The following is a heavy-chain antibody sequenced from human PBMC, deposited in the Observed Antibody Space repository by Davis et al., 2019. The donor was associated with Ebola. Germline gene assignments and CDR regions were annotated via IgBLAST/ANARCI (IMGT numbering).Heavy chain of an antibody. Sequence: SVKVSCKASGGTFSSYAISWVRQAPGQGLEWMGGIIPILGIANYAQKFQGRVTITADKSTSTAYMELSSLRSEDTAVYYCAREASLHYDFWSGYYTGHAFDIWGQGTMVTVSS. D-gene: IGHD3-3*01. V-gene: IGHV1-69*10. CDR2: IIPILGIA. CDR3: AREASLHYDFWSGYYTGHAFDI. CDR1: GGTFSSYA. J-gene: IGHJ3*02.